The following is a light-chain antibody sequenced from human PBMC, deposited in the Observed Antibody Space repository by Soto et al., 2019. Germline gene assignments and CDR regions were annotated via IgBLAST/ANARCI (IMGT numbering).Light chain of an antibody. CDR3: RSYSASTTLL. CDR2: EVH. J-gene: IGLJ2*01. Sequence: QSALTQPPSVSGSPGQSVTISCIGTSSDVGTYDRVSWYQAPPGTAPKLIIYEVHYRPSGVPDRFSGSKSGNTASLTISGLQAEDEADSYFRSYSASTTLLFGGGTKVTV. V-gene: IGLV2-18*02. CDR1: SSDVGTYDR.